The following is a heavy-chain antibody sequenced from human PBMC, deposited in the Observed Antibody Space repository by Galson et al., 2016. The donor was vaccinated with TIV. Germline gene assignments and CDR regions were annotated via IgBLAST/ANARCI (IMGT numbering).Heavy chain of an antibody. Sequence: SLRLSCADAGFTFNYYPMHWVRRAPGKGLEWVAVISYDGSNKYYADSVKGRFTISRDNSKNTLYLQMNSLRAEDTGVYYCAKEVQRRLHYWGQGTLVTVSS. CDR1: GFTFNYYP. J-gene: IGHJ4*02. CDR3: AKEVQRRLHY. CDR2: ISYDGSNK. D-gene: IGHD1-1*01. V-gene: IGHV3-30-3*01.